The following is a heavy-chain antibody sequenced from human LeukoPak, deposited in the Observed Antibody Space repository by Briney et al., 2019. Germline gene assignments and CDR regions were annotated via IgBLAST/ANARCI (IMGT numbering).Heavy chain of an antibody. J-gene: IGHJ4*02. CDR1: GFTFTSST. Sequence: SVKVSCKASGFTFTSSTVQWVRQARGQRLEWIGWIVVGSGNTNYAQKFQERVTITRDMSTSTAYMELSSLRSEDTAVYYCAEDRNRGYILYYFDKWGRGPLV. D-gene: IGHD5-12*01. CDR2: IVVGSGNT. V-gene: IGHV1-58*01. CDR3: AEDRNRGYILYYFDK.